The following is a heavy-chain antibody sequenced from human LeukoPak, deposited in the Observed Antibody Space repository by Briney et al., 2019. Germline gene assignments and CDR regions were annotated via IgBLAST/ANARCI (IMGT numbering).Heavy chain of an antibody. CDR3: ARQLYGSDY. Sequence: SETLSLTCAVSGAPFSNFYWSWIRQYPGKGLEWIGEINHSGYTNYNPSLKSRVTISVDTPKSQFSLKVNSVTAADTAVYYCARQLYGSDYWGQGTLVTVSS. D-gene: IGHD1-1*01. J-gene: IGHJ4*02. CDR1: GAPFSNFY. CDR2: INHSGYT. V-gene: IGHV4-34*01.